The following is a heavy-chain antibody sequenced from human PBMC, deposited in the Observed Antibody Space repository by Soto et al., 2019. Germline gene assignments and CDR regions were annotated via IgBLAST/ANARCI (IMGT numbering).Heavy chain of an antibody. V-gene: IGHV1-8*01. CDR1: GYTFTSYD. J-gene: IGHJ3*02. CDR2: MNPNSGNT. D-gene: IGHD3-10*01. CDR3: ARGINYYASGDDAFDI. Sequence: QVQLVQSGAEVKKPGASVKVSCKASGYTFTSYDINWVRQATGQGLEWMGWMNPNSGNTGYAQKFQGRVTMTRNTSKSTAYMELSSLRSGETAVYYCARGINYYASGDDAFDIWGPGKMVTVSS.